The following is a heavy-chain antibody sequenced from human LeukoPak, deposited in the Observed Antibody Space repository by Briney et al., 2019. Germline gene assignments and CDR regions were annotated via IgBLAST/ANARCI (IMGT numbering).Heavy chain of an antibody. Sequence: PSQTLSLTCTVSGGSISSGGYYWSWIRQPPGKGLEWIGYIYHSGSTYYNPSLKSRVTISVDRSKNQFSLKLSSVTAADTAVYYCARHIYSGYETRLDYWGQGILVTVSS. CDR1: GGSISSGGYY. CDR2: IYHSGST. J-gene: IGHJ4*02. D-gene: IGHD5-12*01. V-gene: IGHV4-30-2*01. CDR3: ARHIYSGYETRLDY.